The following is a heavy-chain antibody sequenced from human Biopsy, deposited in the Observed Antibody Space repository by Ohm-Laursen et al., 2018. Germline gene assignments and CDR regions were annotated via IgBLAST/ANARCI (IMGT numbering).Heavy chain of an antibody. V-gene: IGHV1-69*13. CDR3: ARDALGGGSYRFFY. CDR2: IIPIFGTA. CDR1: GGAFTNYA. D-gene: IGHD1-26*01. J-gene: IGHJ4*02. Sequence: SVKVSCKAYGGAFTNYAISWVRQAPGQGLEWMGGIIPIFGTANYAQKFQGRVTITADESTSTAYMELSSLRSDDTAVYYCARDALGGGSYRFFYWGQGSLVTVSS.